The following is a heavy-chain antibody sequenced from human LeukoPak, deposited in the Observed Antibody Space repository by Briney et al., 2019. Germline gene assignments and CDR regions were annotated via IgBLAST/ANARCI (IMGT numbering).Heavy chain of an antibody. V-gene: IGHV1-46*01. CDR2: INPSGGST. CDR1: GYTFTSYY. D-gene: IGHD3-10*01. Sequence: ASVKVSCKASGYTFTSYYMHWVRQAPGQGLEWMGIINPSGGSTSYAQKFQGRVTMTRDTSTSTVYMELSSLRSEDTAVYHCARAEAVTMVRGVITEYNWFDPWGQGTLVTVSS. J-gene: IGHJ5*02. CDR3: ARAEAVTMVRGVITEYNWFDP.